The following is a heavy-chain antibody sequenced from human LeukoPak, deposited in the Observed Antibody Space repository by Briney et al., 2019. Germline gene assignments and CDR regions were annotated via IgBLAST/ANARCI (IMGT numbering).Heavy chain of an antibody. CDR1: GGTFSSYA. Sequence: SVKVSCKASGGTFSSYAISWVRQAPGQGLEWMGGIIPIFGTANYAQKFQGRVTITADESTSTAYMELRGLRSDDTAVYYCARGGNSVFGVVDYWGQGTLVTVSS. V-gene: IGHV1-69*13. CDR3: ARGGNSVFGVVDY. CDR2: IIPIFGTA. D-gene: IGHD3-3*01. J-gene: IGHJ4*02.